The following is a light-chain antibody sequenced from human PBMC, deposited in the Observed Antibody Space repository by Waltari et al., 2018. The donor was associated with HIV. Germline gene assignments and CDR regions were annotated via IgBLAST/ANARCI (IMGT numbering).Light chain of an antibody. V-gene: IGLV3-27*01. J-gene: IGLJ3*02. CDR1: VLARQF. Sequence: SFELTQPSSVSVSPGQTARITCPGDVLARQFARWFQKKPGQAPLLLIYKDNERPSGIPERFSGSSSGTTVTLTISGAQVEDEADYYCYSAADSDEVFGGGTKLTVL. CDR3: YSAADSDEV. CDR2: KDN.